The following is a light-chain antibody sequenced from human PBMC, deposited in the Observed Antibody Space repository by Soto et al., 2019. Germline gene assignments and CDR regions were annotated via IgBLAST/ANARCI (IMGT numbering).Light chain of an antibody. J-gene: IGLJ2*01. Sequence: QSALTQPPSASGTPGQSVTISCSGSNSNIGRNTVNWYQQLPGTAPKLLIYTNNQRPSGVPDRFSGSKSGTSASVAISGLQSGDEADYYCAAWDDSLNGVVFGGGTKVTVL. CDR3: AAWDDSLNGVV. V-gene: IGLV1-44*01. CDR1: NSNIGRNT. CDR2: TNN.